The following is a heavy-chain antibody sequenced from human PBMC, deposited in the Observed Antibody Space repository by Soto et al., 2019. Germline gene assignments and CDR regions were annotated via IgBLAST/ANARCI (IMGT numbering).Heavy chain of an antibody. Sequence: GGSLRLSCAASGFTFSSYSMNWVRQAPGKGLEWVSYISSSSSTIYYADSVKGRFTISRDNAKNSLYLQMNSLRDEDTAVYYCARDPSYEQYNWFDHWGQGTLVTVSS. CDR2: ISSSSSTI. V-gene: IGHV3-48*02. D-gene: IGHD5-18*01. CDR1: GFTFSSYS. J-gene: IGHJ5*02. CDR3: ARDPSYEQYNWFDH.